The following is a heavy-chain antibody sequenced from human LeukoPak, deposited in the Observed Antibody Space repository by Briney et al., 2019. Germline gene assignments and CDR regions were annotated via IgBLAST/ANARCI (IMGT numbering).Heavy chain of an antibody. CDR2: IYSGGNT. J-gene: IGHJ4*02. CDR1: GFTVSSSY. D-gene: IGHD2/OR15-2a*01. Sequence: PGGSLRLSCAASGFTVSSSYMNWVRQAPGKGLEWVSVIYSGGNTYYAESVKGRFSISRDNSKNTLYLQMSSLRAEDTAVYYCAREQAPIENWGQGTLVTVSS. CDR3: AREQAPIEN. V-gene: IGHV3-66*01.